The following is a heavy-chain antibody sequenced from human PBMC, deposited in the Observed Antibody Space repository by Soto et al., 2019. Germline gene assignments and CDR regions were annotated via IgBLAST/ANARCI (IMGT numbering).Heavy chain of an antibody. CDR2: INHSGST. CDR1: GGSFSGYY. Sequence: QVQLQQWGAGLLKPSETLSLTCAVYGGSFSGYYWSWIRQPPGKGLEWIGEINHSGSTNYNPSLKNRVTISVDTSKNQFSLKLSSVTAADTAVYYCARGPAVAGVDYWGQGTLVTVSS. J-gene: IGHJ4*02. CDR3: ARGPAVAGVDY. V-gene: IGHV4-34*01. D-gene: IGHD6-19*01.